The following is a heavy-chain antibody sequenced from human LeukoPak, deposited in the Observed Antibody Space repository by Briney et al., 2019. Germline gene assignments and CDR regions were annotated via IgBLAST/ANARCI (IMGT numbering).Heavy chain of an antibody. D-gene: IGHD5-24*01. CDR3: AKDIMGLESYAFDI. Sequence: GGSLRLSCAASGFTFDDYAMHWVRQAPGKGLEWVSGISWNSGSIGYADSVKGRFTISRGNAKNSLYLQMNSLRAEDMALYYCAKDIMGLESYAFDIWGQGTMVTVSS. J-gene: IGHJ3*02. CDR2: ISWNSGSI. CDR1: GFTFDDYA. V-gene: IGHV3-9*03.